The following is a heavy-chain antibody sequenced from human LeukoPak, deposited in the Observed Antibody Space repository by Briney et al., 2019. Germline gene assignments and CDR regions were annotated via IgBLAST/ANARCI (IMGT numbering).Heavy chain of an antibody. CDR2: IKSKTDGGTT. D-gene: IGHD3-22*01. V-gene: IGHV3-15*01. CDR3: TRGDSNYQY. CDR1: GFTFSDAW. J-gene: IGHJ4*02. Sequence: GGSLRLSCAASGFTFSDAWMSWVRQAPGKGLEWVGRIKSKTDGGTTDDAAPVKGRFTISRDDSKNTLYLQMNSLKTEDTALYYCTRGDSNYQYWGQGTLVTVSS.